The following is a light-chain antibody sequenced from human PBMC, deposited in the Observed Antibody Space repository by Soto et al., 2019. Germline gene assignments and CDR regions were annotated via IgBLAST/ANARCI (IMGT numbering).Light chain of an antibody. V-gene: IGKV1-39*01. J-gene: IGKJ3*01. CDR1: QRFSSY. CDR2: GVS. CDR3: QQSYSLPFT. Sequence: DIQMTQSPSSLSASVGDRVTITCRASQRFSSYLNWYQQKPGKAPKLLIYGVSSLQRGVPSRFSGSASRTDFTLTISSLQPEDSATYYCQQSYSLPFTFGPGTKVDIK.